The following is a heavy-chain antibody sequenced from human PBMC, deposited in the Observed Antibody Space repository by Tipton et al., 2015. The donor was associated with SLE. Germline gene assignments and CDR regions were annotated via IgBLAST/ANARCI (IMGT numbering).Heavy chain of an antibody. CDR3: GGVGVDRPRGVFAF. CDR2: ISTYNGNT. CDR1: GYTFTTYG. Sequence: QSGAEVKKPGASVRVSCKASGYTFTTYGISWVRQAPGQGLEWMGWISTYNGNTNYAQKLQGRVTMTSDTSTSTAYMELRSLRSDATAIFYGGGVGVDRPRGVFAFGGQETLVPFSS. J-gene: IGHJ4*02. D-gene: IGHD5-12*01. V-gene: IGHV1-18*01.